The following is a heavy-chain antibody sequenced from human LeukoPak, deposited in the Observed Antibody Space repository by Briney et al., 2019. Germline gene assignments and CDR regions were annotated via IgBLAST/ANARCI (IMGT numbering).Heavy chain of an antibody. D-gene: IGHD2-15*01. Sequence: DPGGSLRLSCAASGFTFSSYAMSWVCQAPGKGLEWVSAISGSGGSTYYADSVKGRFTISRDNSKNTLYLQMNSLRAEDTAVYYCAKGACSGGSCYVDYWGQGTLVTVSS. CDR1: GFTFSSYA. CDR3: AKGACSGGSCYVDY. J-gene: IGHJ4*02. CDR2: ISGSGGST. V-gene: IGHV3-23*01.